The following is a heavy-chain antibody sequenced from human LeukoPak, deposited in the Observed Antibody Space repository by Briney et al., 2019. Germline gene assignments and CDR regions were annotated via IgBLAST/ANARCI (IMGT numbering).Heavy chain of an antibody. V-gene: IGHV1-2*03. CDR3: ARGDQRHQSQIVPENCSSTSCYTGGDAFDI. Sequence: LVASVKVSCKASGYTFTGYYMHWVRQAPGQGLEWMGWINPNSGGTNYAQKFQGRVTMTRDTSISTAYVELSRLRSDDTAVYYCARGDQRHQSQIVPENCSSTSCYTGGDAFDIWGQGTMVTVSS. J-gene: IGHJ3*02. D-gene: IGHD2-2*02. CDR1: GYTFTGYY. CDR2: INPNSGGT.